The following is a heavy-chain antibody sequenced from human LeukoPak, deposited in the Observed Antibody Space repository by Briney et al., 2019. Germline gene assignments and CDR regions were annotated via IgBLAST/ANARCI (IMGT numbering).Heavy chain of an antibody. V-gene: IGHV3-11*01. Sequence: SLRLSCAASGFTFSDYYMSWIRQAPGKGLEWVSYISSSSSTIYYADSVKGRFTISRDNSKNSLYLQMNSLRAEDTAVYYCARVVAYDFWSGQPYYFDYWGQGTLVTVSS. CDR1: GFTFSDYY. D-gene: IGHD3-3*01. CDR2: ISSSSSTI. J-gene: IGHJ4*02. CDR3: ARVVAYDFWSGQPYYFDY.